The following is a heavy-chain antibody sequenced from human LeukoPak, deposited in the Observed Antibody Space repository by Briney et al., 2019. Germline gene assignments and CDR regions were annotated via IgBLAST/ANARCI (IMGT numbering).Heavy chain of an antibody. CDR3: ARDTGYNTFDY. CDR1: GFTSSNYW. CDR2: IKEDGGEK. V-gene: IGHV3-7*05. D-gene: IGHD5-24*01. J-gene: IGHJ4*02. Sequence: GGSLRLSCAASGFTSSNYWMSWVRQAPGTGLEWVAQIKEDGGEKYYVDSVKGRFTISRDNAENSLYLQMNSLRAEDTAVYYCARDTGYNTFDYWGQGTLVTVSS.